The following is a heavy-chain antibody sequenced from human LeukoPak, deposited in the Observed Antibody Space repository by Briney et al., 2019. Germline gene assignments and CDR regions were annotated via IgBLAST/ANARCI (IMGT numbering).Heavy chain of an antibody. CDR1: GYSISSNYY. D-gene: IGHD6-13*01. CDR3: ARENAPNRIAAAGTSFDP. Sequence: SETLSLTCTVSGYSISSNYYWGWIRQPPGKGLEWIGSIYHSGSTYYNPPLKSRVTISVDTSKNQFSLKLSSVTAADTAVYYCARENAPNRIAAAGTSFDPWGQGTLVTVSS. J-gene: IGHJ5*02. V-gene: IGHV4-38-2*02. CDR2: IYHSGST.